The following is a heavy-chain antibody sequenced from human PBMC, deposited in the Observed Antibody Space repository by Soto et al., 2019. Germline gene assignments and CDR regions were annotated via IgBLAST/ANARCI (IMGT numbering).Heavy chain of an antibody. V-gene: IGHV1-2*04. J-gene: IGHJ4*02. CDR2: INPNSGGT. Sequence: GASVKVSCKASGYTFTGYYMHWVLQAPGQGLEWMGWINPNSGGTNYAQKFQGWVTMTRDTSISTAYMELSRLRSDDTAVYYCARGGPFTIFALYYFDYWGQGTLVTVSS. CDR3: ARGGPFTIFALYYFDY. CDR1: GYTFTGYY. D-gene: IGHD3-3*01.